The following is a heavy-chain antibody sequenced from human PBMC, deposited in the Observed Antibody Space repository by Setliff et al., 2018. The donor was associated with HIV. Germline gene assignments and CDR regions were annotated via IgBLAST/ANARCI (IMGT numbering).Heavy chain of an antibody. D-gene: IGHD2-21*02. J-gene: IGHJ3*02. CDR1: GDSISSDFY. V-gene: IGHV4-38-2*02. CDR3: ARGQGCGGGCHYAFEM. Sequence: PSETLSLTCTVSGDSISSDFYWGWIRQPPGKGLEWIGSIYHSGNTYYMPSLQGRVTISVDMSKNQFSLNLNSVTAADTAVYYCARGQGCGGGCHYAFEMWGQGTMVTVSS. CDR2: IYHSGNT.